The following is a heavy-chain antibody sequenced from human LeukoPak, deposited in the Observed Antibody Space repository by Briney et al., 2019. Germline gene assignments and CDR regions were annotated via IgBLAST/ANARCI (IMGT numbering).Heavy chain of an antibody. CDR1: GFTFSSYA. D-gene: IGHD6-19*01. J-gene: IGHJ6*02. Sequence: GGSLRLSCSASGFTFSSYAMSWVRQAPGVGLEWVSAISGGGGSTWYADSVKGRFTISRDNSKNTLYLQMNSLRAEDTAVYYCARETGGAYSSGWTIYYGMDVWGQGTTVTVSS. CDR2: ISGGGGST. V-gene: IGHV3-23*01. CDR3: ARETGGAYSSGWTIYYGMDV.